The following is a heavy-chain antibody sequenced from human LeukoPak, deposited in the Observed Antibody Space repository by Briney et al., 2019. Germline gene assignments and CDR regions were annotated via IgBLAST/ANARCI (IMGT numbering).Heavy chain of an antibody. CDR2: IYYSGST. V-gene: IGHV4-59*01. Sequence: SETLSLTCTVSGGSISSYYWSWIRQPPGKGLEWIGYIYYSGSTNYNPSLKSRVTISVDTSKNQFFLKLSSVTAADTAVYYCARDDSYYGMDVWGQGTTVTVSS. J-gene: IGHJ6*02. CDR3: ARDDSYYGMDV. CDR1: GGSISSYY.